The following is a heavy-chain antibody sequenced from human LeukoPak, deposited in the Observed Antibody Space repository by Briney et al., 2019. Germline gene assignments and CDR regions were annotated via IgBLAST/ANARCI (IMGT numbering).Heavy chain of an antibody. CDR1: GGSVSSGSYY. CDR2: IYYSGST. V-gene: IGHV4-61*01. CDR3: ARVVFSSILH. Sequence: SETLSLTCTVSGGSVSSGSYYWSWIRQPPGKGLEWIGYIYYSGSTNYNPSLKSRVTISVDTSKNQFSLKLSSVTAADTAVYYCARVVFSSILHWGQGTLVTVSS. J-gene: IGHJ4*02. D-gene: IGHD6-13*01.